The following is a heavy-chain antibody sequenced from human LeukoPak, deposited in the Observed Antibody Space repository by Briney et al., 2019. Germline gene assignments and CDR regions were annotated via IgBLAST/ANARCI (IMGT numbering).Heavy chain of an antibody. V-gene: IGHV1-69*13. Sequence: SVKVSCKASGGTFSSYAISWVRQAPGQGLEWMGGIIPIFGTANYAQKFQGRVTITADESTSTAYMELSSLRSEDTAVYYCARRYSSSSFFDYWGQGTLVTVSS. CDR2: IIPIFGTA. CDR1: GGTFSSYA. D-gene: IGHD6-6*01. CDR3: ARRYSSSSFFDY. J-gene: IGHJ4*02.